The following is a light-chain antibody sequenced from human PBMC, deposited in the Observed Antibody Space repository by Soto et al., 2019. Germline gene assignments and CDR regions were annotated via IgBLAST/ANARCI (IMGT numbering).Light chain of an antibody. CDR3: QQYGGSSWT. J-gene: IGKJ1*01. CDR1: QSVSSSY. Sequence: ILVTEAPFSLCLSHGESATLSGRASQSVSSSYLAWYHQKPGQAPRLLIFGASSRATGIPDRFSGSGSGTDFTLTISRLEPEDFAVYYCQQYGGSSWTFGQGTKVDIK. V-gene: IGKV3-20*01. CDR2: GAS.